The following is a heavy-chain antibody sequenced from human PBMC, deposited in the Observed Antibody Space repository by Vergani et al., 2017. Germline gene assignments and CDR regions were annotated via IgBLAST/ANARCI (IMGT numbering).Heavy chain of an antibody. J-gene: IGHJ4*02. D-gene: IGHD4-17*01. Sequence: EVQLLESGGGLVQPGGSLRLSCAASGFTFSSYAMSWVRQAPGKGLEWVGRIKSKTDGGTTDYAAPVKGRFTISRDDSKNTLYLQMNSLKTEDTAVYYCTTHDYGDYEEYYWGQGTLVTVSS. CDR1: GFTFSSYA. CDR3: TTHDYGDYEEYY. V-gene: IGHV3-15*01. CDR2: IKSKTDGGTT.